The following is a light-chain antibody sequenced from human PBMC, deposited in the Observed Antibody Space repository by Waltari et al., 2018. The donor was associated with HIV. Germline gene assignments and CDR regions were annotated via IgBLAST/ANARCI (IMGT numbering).Light chain of an antibody. CDR1: SRDIGYYNY. V-gene: IGLV2-14*01. CDR3: SSVANSVTLSVL. Sequence: QFALTQPASVSGSPGQSITIPCSGTSRDIGYYNYVSWYQQHPGKAPKLMIYEVSNRPSGISNRFSGSKSGNTASLTISALQAEDEADYFCSSVANSVTLSVLFGGGTKLTVL. CDR2: EVS. J-gene: IGLJ3*02.